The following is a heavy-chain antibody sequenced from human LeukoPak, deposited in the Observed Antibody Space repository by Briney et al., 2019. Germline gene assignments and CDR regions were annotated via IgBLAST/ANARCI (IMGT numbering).Heavy chain of an antibody. CDR1: GFTFGDYA. CDR2: ISWNSGSI. CDR3: AKDKAIAAAGTVFDY. Sequence: GRSLRLSCAASGFTFGDYAMHWVRQAPGKGLEWVSGISWNSGSIGYADSVKGRFTISRDNAKNSLYLQMNSLRAEDTALYYCAKDKAIAAAGTVFDYWGQGTLVTVSS. J-gene: IGHJ4*02. V-gene: IGHV3-9*01. D-gene: IGHD6-13*01.